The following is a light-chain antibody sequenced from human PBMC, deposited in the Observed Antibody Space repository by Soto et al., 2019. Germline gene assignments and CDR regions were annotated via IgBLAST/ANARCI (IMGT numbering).Light chain of an antibody. V-gene: IGKV3-20*01. CDR2: TTS. CDR3: QQCGCSPLFS. J-gene: IGKJ3*01. CDR1: ESVTGSC. Sequence: EIVLTQSPYTLSLSPGERATLSCTASESVTGSCLAWYQRKPGQAPRLLIHTTSTRATDIPDRFSGSGSGTAFTLTISRLEPEDFAVYYCQQCGCSPLFSLGPGTRVDI.